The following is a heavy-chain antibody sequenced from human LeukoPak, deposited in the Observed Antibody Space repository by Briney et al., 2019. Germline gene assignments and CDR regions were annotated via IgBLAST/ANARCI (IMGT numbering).Heavy chain of an antibody. CDR1: GFIVSTSY. D-gene: IGHD6-19*01. CDR3: ARDGSTGWHYFEY. Sequence: PGGSLRLSCAASGFIVSTSYMSWVRQAPGQGLEWVSVIYSDGGTSFAGNTYYADSVEGRFTTSRDNSKNTLYLQMNSLRAEDTAVYCCARDGSTGWHYFEYWGQGALVTVSS. J-gene: IGHJ4*02. CDR2: IYSDGGT. V-gene: IGHV3-23*03.